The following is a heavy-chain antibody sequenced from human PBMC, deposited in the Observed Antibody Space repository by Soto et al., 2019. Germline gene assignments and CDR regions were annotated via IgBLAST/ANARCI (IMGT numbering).Heavy chain of an antibody. D-gene: IGHD4-17*01. CDR1: GFTFSSYD. Sequence: EVQLVESGGGLVQPGGSLRLSCVASGFTFSSYDMHWVRQTTGKRLEWVSAIGTAGDTYYPGSVKGRFTIYRQNGNNPLCLHMNSVRAEDTAVYYCVRESTTWVFDFWGQVTLVNVSP. J-gene: IGHJ4*02. CDR3: VRESTTWVFDF. V-gene: IGHV3-13*01. CDR2: IGTAGDT.